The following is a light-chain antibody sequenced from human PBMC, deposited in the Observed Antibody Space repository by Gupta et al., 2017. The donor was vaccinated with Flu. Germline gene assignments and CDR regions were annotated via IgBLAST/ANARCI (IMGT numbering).Light chain of an antibody. J-gene: IGKJ5*01. V-gene: IGKV1-33*01. Sequence: GDRVTITCQASQDISNHLNWYQQKPGKAPKILVSDAFKLQSGVSPRFSGSGSATDFSLTISSLQPEDIGTYYCHQYDYLPITFGQGTRLEIK. CDR2: DAF. CDR3: HQYDYLPIT. CDR1: QDISNH.